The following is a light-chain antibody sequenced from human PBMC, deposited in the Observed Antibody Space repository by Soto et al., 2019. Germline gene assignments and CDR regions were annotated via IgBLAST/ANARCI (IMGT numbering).Light chain of an antibody. CDR1: QTVNSIY. CDR2: GAS. CDR3: LQYDTSPRT. V-gene: IGKV3-20*01. J-gene: IGKJ1*01. Sequence: EIVLTQSPGTLSLYRGERATLSCRASQTVNSIYFAWYQRKPGQAPRLLIYGASNRATGIPDRFSGSGSGTDFTLTISRLEAEDFGVYYCLQYDTSPRTFGQGTKVEIK.